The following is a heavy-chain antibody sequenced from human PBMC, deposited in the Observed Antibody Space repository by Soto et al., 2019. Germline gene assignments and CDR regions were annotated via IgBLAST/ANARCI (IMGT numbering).Heavy chain of an antibody. D-gene: IGHD3-3*01. J-gene: IGHJ6*02. Sequence: GGSLRLSCAASGFTFSGNGMHWVRQAPGKGLEWVAVISYDGSNKYYADFVKGRFTISRDNSKNTLYLQMNSLRAEYAAVYYCAKDNAIVGGVITYYLYYGIDDWGQGTMVTVSS. CDR2: ISYDGSNK. CDR3: AKDNAIVGGVITYYLYYGIDD. V-gene: IGHV3-30*18. CDR1: GFTFSGNG.